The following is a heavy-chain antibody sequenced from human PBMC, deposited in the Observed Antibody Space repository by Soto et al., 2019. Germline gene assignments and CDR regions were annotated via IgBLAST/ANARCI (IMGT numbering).Heavy chain of an antibody. V-gene: IGHV3-7*03. CDR1: GFTFTAYY. CDR3: SRENWFQDF. Sequence: EVQLVETGGGLVQPGGSLRLSCAASGFTFTAYYMTWVRQAPGKGLEWVASIKKDGSEQYYVDSVKGPFTISRDNAKNSLYLQMNSLRAGDTALYYCSRENWFQDFWGQGTLVTVSS. J-gene: IGHJ4*02. CDR2: IKKDGSEQ. D-gene: IGHD3-10*01.